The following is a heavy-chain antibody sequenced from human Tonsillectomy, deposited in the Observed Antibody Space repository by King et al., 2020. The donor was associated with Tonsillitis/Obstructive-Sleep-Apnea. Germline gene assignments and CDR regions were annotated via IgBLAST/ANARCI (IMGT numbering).Heavy chain of an antibody. CDR1: GGSISSSY. J-gene: IGHJ3*02. CDR2: IYYSGST. Sequence: QLQESGPGLVKPSETLSLTCTVSGGSISSSYWSWSRQPPGKGLEWIGYIYYSGSTNYNPSLKSRVTIAVDTSKNQFSLRLSSVTAADTAVYYCARGMVLGAGGDAFDIWGQGTMVTVSS. CDR3: ARGMVLGAGGDAFDI. D-gene: IGHD2-8*01. V-gene: IGHV4-59*01.